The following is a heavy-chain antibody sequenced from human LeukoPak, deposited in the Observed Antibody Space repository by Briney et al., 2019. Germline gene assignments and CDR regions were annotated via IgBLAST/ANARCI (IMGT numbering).Heavy chain of an antibody. V-gene: IGHV3-73*01. J-gene: IGHJ6*03. CDR2: IRSKANSYAT. CDR1: GFTFSGSA. CDR3: TRRGYYYMDV. Sequence: GGSLRLSCAASGFTFSGSAMHWVRQASGKGLEWVGRIRSKANSYATAYAASVKGRFTISRDDSKNTAYLQMNSLKTEDTAVYYCTRRGYYYMDVWGKGTAVTVSS.